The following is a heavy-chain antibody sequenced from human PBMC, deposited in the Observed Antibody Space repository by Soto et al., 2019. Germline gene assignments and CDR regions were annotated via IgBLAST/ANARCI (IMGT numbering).Heavy chain of an antibody. Sequence: QVQLRESGPGLVKPSGTLSLTCGVSGGSITSRNWWSWVRQPPGKGLEWIGDIWHSGYTNFNPSPTGRVAISIDESRNEFSLNLTSVTAADTAMYYCAKGGGREVVAFDSWGQGALVIVSS. D-gene: IGHD2-15*01. CDR3: AKGGGREVVAFDS. CDR2: IWHSGYT. CDR1: GGSITSRNW. V-gene: IGHV4-4*02. J-gene: IGHJ4*02.